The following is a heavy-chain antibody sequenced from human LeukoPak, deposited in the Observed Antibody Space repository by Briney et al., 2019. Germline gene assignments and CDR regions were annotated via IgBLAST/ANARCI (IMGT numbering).Heavy chain of an antibody. D-gene: IGHD1-14*01. CDR2: IIPIFGTA. V-gene: IGHV1-69*06. J-gene: IGHJ3*02. CDR1: GGTFSSYA. Sequence: ASLKVSCKTSGGTFSSYAISWVRQAPGQGLEWMGGIIPIFGTANYAQKFQGRVTITADKSTSTAYMELSSLRSEDTAVYYCARVKTGTTFAAFDIWGQGTMVTVSS. CDR3: ARVKTGTTFAAFDI.